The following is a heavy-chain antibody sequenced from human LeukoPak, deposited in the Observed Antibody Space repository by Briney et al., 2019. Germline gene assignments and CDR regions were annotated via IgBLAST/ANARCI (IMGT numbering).Heavy chain of an antibody. D-gene: IGHD6-6*01. CDR1: GGSISSGSYY. J-gene: IGHJ6*03. Sequence: SETLSLTCTVSGGSISSGSYYWSWIRQPAGKGLEWIGRIYTNGSTNYNPSLKSRVTISVDTSKNQFSLKLSSVTAADTAVYYCARDPPSIAARPDGYYYYYYMDVWGKGTTVTVSS. CDR3: ARDPPSIAARPDGYYYYYYMDV. CDR2: IYTNGST. V-gene: IGHV4-61*02.